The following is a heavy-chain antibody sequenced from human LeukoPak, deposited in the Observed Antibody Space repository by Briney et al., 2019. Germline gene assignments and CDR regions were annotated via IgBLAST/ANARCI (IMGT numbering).Heavy chain of an antibody. J-gene: IGHJ4*02. CDR2: VSTSGGST. CDR1: GLTFSRYA. CDR3: AKQAYDSPRTDFDY. D-gene: IGHD3-22*01. Sequence: GGSLILSCAASGLTFSRYAMSWVRQAPGKGLEWVSGVSTSGGSTYYADSVNGRFTISRDNSKNTLHLQMNSLRAEDTAIYYCAKQAYDSPRTDFDYWGQGTLVTVSS. V-gene: IGHV3-23*01.